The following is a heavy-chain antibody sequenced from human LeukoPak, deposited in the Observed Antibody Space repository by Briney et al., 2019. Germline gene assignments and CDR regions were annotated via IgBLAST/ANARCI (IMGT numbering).Heavy chain of an antibody. V-gene: IGHV1-69*05. Sequence: ASVKVSCKASGGTFSSYAISWVRQAPGQGLEWMGGIIPIFGTANYAQKFQGRVTITTDESTSTAYMELSRLRSDDTAVYYCASSVVVPAAIPLYYYYYMDVWGKGTTVTVYS. J-gene: IGHJ6*03. CDR3: ASSVVVPAAIPLYYYYYMDV. CDR2: IIPIFGTA. CDR1: GGTFSSYA. D-gene: IGHD2-2*01.